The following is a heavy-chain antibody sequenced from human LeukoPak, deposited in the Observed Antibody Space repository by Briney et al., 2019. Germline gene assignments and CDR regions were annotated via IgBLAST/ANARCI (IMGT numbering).Heavy chain of an antibody. CDR3: ATCSGWLSTFFDY. D-gene: IGHD6-19*01. V-gene: IGHV3-23*01. CDR2: ISGSGGST. CDR1: GFTFSSYA. Sequence: GGSLRLSCAASGFTFSSYAMSWVRQAPGKGLEWVSAISGSGGSTYYADSVKGRFTISRDNSKNTLYLQMNSLRAEDTAVYYCATCSGWLSTFFDYWGQGTLVTVSS. J-gene: IGHJ4*02.